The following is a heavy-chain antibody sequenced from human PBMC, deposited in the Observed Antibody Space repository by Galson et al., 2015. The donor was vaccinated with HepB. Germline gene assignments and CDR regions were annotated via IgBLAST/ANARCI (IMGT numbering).Heavy chain of an antibody. Sequence: SLRLSCAASGFTFSSYSMNWVRQAPGKGLEWVSSISSSSSYIYYADSVKGRFTISRDNAKNSLYLQMNSLRAEDTAVYYCATPPVSVGATRVQLANDYWGQGTLVTVSS. CDR1: GFTFSSYS. V-gene: IGHV3-21*01. CDR2: ISSSSSYI. D-gene: IGHD1-26*01. CDR3: ATPPVSVGATRVQLANDY. J-gene: IGHJ4*02.